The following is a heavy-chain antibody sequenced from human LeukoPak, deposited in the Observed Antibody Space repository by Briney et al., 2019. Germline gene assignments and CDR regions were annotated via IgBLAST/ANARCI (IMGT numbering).Heavy chain of an antibody. CDR1: GFTFSDFW. J-gene: IGHJ1*01. V-gene: IGHV3-74*01. Sequence: GGSLRLSCAASGFTFSDFWMYWVRQAPGKGLVWISNINEHGTTAYADSVKGRFTISRDNAKNILYLQMNSLRAEDTAVYYCAKGHDFWSGYARFQHWGQGTLVTVSS. D-gene: IGHD3-3*01. CDR2: INEHGTT. CDR3: AKGHDFWSGYARFQH.